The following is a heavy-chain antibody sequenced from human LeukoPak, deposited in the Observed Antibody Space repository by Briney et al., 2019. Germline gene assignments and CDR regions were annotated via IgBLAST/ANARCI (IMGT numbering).Heavy chain of an antibody. Sequence: SETLSFNGAGYSGSFSGYYWSWIRQPPGKELKWIGEINHSGSTNYIPSLKSRVTISVDTSKNQFSLKLSSVTAADTAVYYCARHDCSSTSCYTGNYYYYYGMDVWGQGTTVTVSS. V-gene: IGHV4-34*01. CDR2: INHSGST. CDR3: ARHDCSSTSCYTGNYYYYYGMDV. D-gene: IGHD2-2*02. J-gene: IGHJ6*02. CDR1: SGSFSGYY.